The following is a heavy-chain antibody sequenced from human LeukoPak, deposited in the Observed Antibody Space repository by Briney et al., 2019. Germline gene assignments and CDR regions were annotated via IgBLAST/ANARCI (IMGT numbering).Heavy chain of an antibody. D-gene: IGHD6-13*01. CDR3: ARQRAASGIRNVDY. V-gene: IGHV4-39*01. J-gene: IGHJ4*02. Sequence: SETLSLTCTVSGGSISSYYWGWIRQPPGKGLEWIGSMYYSGSTYYNPSLKSRVTISVDTSKNQFSLKLSSVTAADTAVYYCARQRAASGIRNVDYWGQGTLVTVSS. CDR2: MYYSGST. CDR1: GGSISSYY.